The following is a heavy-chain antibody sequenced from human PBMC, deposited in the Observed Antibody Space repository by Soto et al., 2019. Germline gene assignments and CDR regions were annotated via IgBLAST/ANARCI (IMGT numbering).Heavy chain of an antibody. CDR1: GGSISSYY. CDR2: IYYSGST. Sequence: PSETLSLTCTVSGGSISSYYWSWIRQPPGKGLEWIGYIYYSGSTNYNPSLKSRVTISVDTSKNQFSLKLSSVTAADTAVYYCASSLEWLLVFDYWGQGALVTVSS. D-gene: IGHD3-3*01. CDR3: ASSLEWLLVFDY. J-gene: IGHJ4*02. V-gene: IGHV4-59*01.